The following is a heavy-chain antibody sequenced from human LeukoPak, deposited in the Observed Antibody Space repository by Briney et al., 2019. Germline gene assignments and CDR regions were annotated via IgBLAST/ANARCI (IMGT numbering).Heavy chain of an antibody. J-gene: IGHJ4*02. CDR3: ARFDYGGNYFDY. CDR2: IYYSVST. V-gene: IGHV4-59*01. Sequence: PSETLSLTCTVSGGSISSYYCSWIRQPPGKGLEWIGYIYYSVSTNYNPSPKSRVTISVDTSKNQFSLKLSSVTAADTAVYYCARFDYGGNYFDYWGQGTLVTVSS. D-gene: IGHD4/OR15-4a*01. CDR1: GGSISSYY.